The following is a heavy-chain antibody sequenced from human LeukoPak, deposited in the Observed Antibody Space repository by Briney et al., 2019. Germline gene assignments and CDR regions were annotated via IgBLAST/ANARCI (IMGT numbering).Heavy chain of an antibody. CDR1: GFTFSTYS. Sequence: PGRSLRLSCAASGFTFSTYSMSSVRQAPGKGLESVSTIGVTTGISYYADSVKGRFTISRDNFQNTLFLQLNNLRVDDTAVYYCAKVNYYHPYFWGQGTLVTVSS. J-gene: IGHJ4*02. CDR3: AKVNYYHPYF. V-gene: IGHV3-23*01. D-gene: IGHD3-22*01. CDR2: IGVTTGIS.